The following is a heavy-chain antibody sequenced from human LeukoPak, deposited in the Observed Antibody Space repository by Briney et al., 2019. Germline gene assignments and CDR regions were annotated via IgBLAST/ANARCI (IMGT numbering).Heavy chain of an antibody. CDR2: IYSTGST. CDR3: ARDYTMTHAFDI. CDR1: GGSMSDYY. V-gene: IGHV4-59*01. J-gene: IGHJ3*02. Sequence: ASETLSLTXTVSGGSMSDYYWSWIGQTPGKGLEWIGYIYSTGSTNYNPSLKSRVTISVDTSKNQFFLNLNSVTAADTALYYCARDYTMTHAFDIWGQGTLVTVSS. D-gene: IGHD3-22*01.